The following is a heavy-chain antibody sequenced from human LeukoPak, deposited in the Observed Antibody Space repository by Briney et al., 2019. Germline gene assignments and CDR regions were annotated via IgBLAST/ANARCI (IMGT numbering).Heavy chain of an antibody. Sequence: SETLSLTCTVSGGSISSYYWSWIRQPPGKGLEWIGYIYYSGSTNYNPSLKSRVTISVDTSKNQFSLKLSSVTAADTAVYYCARDGTTVSYFDYWGQGTLVTVSS. V-gene: IGHV4-59*12. D-gene: IGHD1/OR15-1a*01. CDR1: GGSISSYY. J-gene: IGHJ4*02. CDR2: IYYSGST. CDR3: ARDGTTVSYFDY.